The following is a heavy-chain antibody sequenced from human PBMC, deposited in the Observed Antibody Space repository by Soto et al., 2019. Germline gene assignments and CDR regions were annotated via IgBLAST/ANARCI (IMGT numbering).Heavy chain of an antibody. CDR1: GGSISSYY. V-gene: IGHV4-59*01. J-gene: IGHJ5*02. Sequence: QVQLQESGPGLVKPSETLSLTCTVSGGSISSYYWSWIRQPPGKGLEWIGYIYSSGSTHYNPALRSRVTIPVDPSKNQRPRKLSPVPAADTAVYYCARARQYSGSYWFDPWGQGTLVTVSS. D-gene: IGHD3-10*01. CDR3: ARARQYSGSYWFDP. CDR2: IYSSGST.